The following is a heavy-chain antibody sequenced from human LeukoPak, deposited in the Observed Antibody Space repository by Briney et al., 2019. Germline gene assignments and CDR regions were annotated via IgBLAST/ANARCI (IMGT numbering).Heavy chain of an antibody. J-gene: IGHJ4*02. CDR3: ASPPQGGSWYVPDS. CDR2: IRNSASHVYYT. V-gene: IGHV3-23*01. CDR1: GFTFSDYA. D-gene: IGHD3-10*01. Sequence: PGGSLRLSCAASGFTFSDYAMNWVRQAPGKGLEWVSGIRNSASHVYYTYYADSVKGRFTISRDSSKNTLYLQMDNLRAEDTAVYYCASPPQGGSWYVPDSWGQGTLVTVSS.